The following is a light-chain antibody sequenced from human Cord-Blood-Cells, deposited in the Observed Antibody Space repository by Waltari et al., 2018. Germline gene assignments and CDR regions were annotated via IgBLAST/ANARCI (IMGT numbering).Light chain of an antibody. CDR1: SSDVESYNL. CDR2: EAS. CDR3: CSYAGSSTYVV. Sequence: QSALTQPAPVSGPPGQPVTITSTGTSSDVESYNLVPWYQQPPGKAPKLMIYEASKRPSGVSNRFSGSKSGNTASLTISGLQAEDEADYYCCSYAGSSTYVVFGGGTKLTVL. J-gene: IGLJ2*01. V-gene: IGLV2-23*01.